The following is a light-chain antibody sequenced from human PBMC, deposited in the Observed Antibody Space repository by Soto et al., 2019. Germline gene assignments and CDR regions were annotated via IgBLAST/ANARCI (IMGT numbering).Light chain of an antibody. J-gene: IGLJ1*01. Sequence: QSALTHPASVSGSTGQSITLSCTGTSSDVGAYNYVSWYQQHPGKAPKLVVYGVSNRPSGVSNRFSGSKSGNTASLTISGVQAEDEADYYCISYTSGNFYVFGTGTKVTVL. V-gene: IGLV2-14*03. CDR3: ISYTSGNFYV. CDR2: GVS. CDR1: SSDVGAYNY.